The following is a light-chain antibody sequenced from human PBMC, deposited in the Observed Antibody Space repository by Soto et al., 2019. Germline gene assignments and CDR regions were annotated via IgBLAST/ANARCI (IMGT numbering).Light chain of an antibody. V-gene: IGKV1-5*01. J-gene: IGKJ1*01. CDR3: QHYNSYSEA. CDR1: QSVSGW. CDR2: VAS. Sequence: DIQMTQSPSTLSASVGDTVTVTCRASQSVSGWLAWYQQKPGKAPKLLIYVASSLQSGVPSRFSGSGSGTEFTLTISSLQPDDFATYYCQHYNSYSEAFGQGTKVDIK.